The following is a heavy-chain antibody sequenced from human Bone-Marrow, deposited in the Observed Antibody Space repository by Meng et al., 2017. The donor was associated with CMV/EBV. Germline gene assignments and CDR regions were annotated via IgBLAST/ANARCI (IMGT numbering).Heavy chain of an antibody. CDR3: ARGYCSSTSCYPRSLMKRSFDY. CDR2: INPNSGGT. CDR1: GYTFTGYY. V-gene: IGHV1-2*02. D-gene: IGHD2-2*01. J-gene: IGHJ4*02. Sequence: ASVKVSCKASGYTFTGYYMHWVRQAPGQGLEWMGWINPNSGGTNYAQKFQGRVTMTRDTSISTAYMVLSRLRSDDTAVYYCARGYCSSTSCYPRSLMKRSFDYWGQGTLVTVSS.